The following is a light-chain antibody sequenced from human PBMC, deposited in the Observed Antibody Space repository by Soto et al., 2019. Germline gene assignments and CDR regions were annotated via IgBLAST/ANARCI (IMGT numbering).Light chain of an antibody. Sequence: DIQMTQSPSSLSASVGDRVTITCQASQDINNYLIWYQHKPGTAPKLLIYDASTLGTGVSSRFSGGGSGTHFTVTISSLQPEDIATYYCPQFDSVPCTFGQGTKLELK. V-gene: IGKV1-33*01. J-gene: IGKJ2*02. CDR2: DAS. CDR3: PQFDSVPCT. CDR1: QDINNY.